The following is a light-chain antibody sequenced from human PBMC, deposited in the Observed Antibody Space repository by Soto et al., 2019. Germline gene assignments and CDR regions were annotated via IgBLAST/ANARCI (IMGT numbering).Light chain of an antibody. CDR1: QGISSY. Sequence: DLQLTQSPSFLSASVGDRVTITCRASQGISSYLAWYQQKPGKAPKLLIYGATTLQSGVPSRFSGTGSGTEFTLTISSLQPEDFATYYCQQLNSYPPFTFGPGTKVDIK. V-gene: IGKV1-9*01. CDR3: QQLNSYPPFT. CDR2: GAT. J-gene: IGKJ3*01.